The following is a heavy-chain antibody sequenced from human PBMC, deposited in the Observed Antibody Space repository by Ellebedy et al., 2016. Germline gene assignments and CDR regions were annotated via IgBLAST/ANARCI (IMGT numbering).Heavy chain of an antibody. D-gene: IGHD2-2*01. CDR1: GYTFTGYY. V-gene: IGHV1-8*02. CDR2: MNPNSGNT. CDR3: ARASYCSSTSCYAFDI. J-gene: IGHJ3*02. Sequence: ASVKVSCXASGYTFTGYYMHWVRQAPGQGLEWMGWMNPNSGNTGYAQKFQGRVTMTRNTSISTAYMELSSLRSEDTAVYYCARASYCSSTSCYAFDIWGQGTMVTVSS.